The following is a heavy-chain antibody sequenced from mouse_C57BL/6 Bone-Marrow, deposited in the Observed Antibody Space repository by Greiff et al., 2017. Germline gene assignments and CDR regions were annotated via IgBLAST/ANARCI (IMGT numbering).Heavy chain of an antibody. CDR3: ARGDYYGSSYWYFDV. V-gene: IGHV1-54*01. CDR1: GYAFTNYL. Sequence: VQLQQSGAELVRPGTSVKVSCKASGYAFTNYLIEWVKQRPGQGLEWIGVINPGSGGTNYNEKFKGKATLTADKSSSTAYMQLSSLTSEDSAVYVCARGDYYGSSYWYFDVWGTGTTVTVSS. J-gene: IGHJ1*03. CDR2: INPGSGGT. D-gene: IGHD1-1*01.